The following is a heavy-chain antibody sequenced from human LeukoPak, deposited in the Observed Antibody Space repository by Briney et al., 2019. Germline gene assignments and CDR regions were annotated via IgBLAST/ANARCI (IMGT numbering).Heavy chain of an antibody. CDR1: GFTFSGYE. J-gene: IGHJ4*02. CDR2: ISRSGTII. Sequence: PGGSLRLSCAASGFTFSGYEMNWVRQAPGKGLEWVSYISRSGTIISYADSVRGRLTISGDNAKNSLYLQMNSLRAEDTAVYYCARERDDYYFDYWGQGTLVTVSS. D-gene: IGHD3-3*01. V-gene: IGHV3-48*03. CDR3: ARERDDYYFDY.